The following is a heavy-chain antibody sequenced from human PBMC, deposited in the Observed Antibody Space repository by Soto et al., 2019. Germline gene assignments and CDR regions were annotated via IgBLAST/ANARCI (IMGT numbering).Heavy chain of an antibody. CDR2: MYYSGYT. D-gene: IGHD1-1*01. V-gene: IGHV4-39*01. J-gene: IGHJ6*02. CDR1: GVSISSSSYY. Sequence: SETLSHTCTVSGVSISSSSYYWGWVRQPPRNWLEWMVSMYYSGYTYYSPSLKSRVSISVDTAKNQVSVTLSSLTAEDTYVEYFAIHNEPLYVGSYYDMDVWVQWPTVT. CDR3: AIHNEPLYVGSYYDMDV.